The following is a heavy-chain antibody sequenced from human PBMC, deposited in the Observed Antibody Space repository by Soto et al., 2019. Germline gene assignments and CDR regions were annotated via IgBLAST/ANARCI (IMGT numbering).Heavy chain of an antibody. CDR2: IYYSGST. CDR1: GGSISSSSYY. Sequence: SETLSLTCTVSGGSISSSSYYWGWIRQPPGKGLEWIGSIYYSGSTYYNPSLKSRVTISVDTSKNQFSLKLSSVTAADTAVYYCARHHPQSKVTTLWFDYWGQGTLVTVSS. V-gene: IGHV4-39*01. CDR3: ARHHPQSKVTTLWFDY. D-gene: IGHD4-17*01. J-gene: IGHJ4*02.